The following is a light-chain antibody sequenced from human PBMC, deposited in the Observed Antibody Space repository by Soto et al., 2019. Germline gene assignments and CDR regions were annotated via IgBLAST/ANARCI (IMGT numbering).Light chain of an antibody. CDR1: QSVSNNY. J-gene: IGKJ1*01. V-gene: IGKV3-20*01. Sequence: EILLTQPPCTLSLSPGERATLSCRASQSVSNNYLAWYQQKPGQAPRLLIYGASNRATGIPDRFSGSGSGTDFTLTISRLEPEDFAVYYCQQYSSSGTFGQGTKVDIK. CDR2: GAS. CDR3: QQYSSSGT.